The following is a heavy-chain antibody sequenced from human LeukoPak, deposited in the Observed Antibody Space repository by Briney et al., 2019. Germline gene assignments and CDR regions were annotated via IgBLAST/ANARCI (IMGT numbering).Heavy chain of an antibody. D-gene: IGHD1-1*01. CDR2: IYYSGST. V-gene: IGHV4-39*01. Sequence: PSETLSLTCTVSGGSISSSSYYWGWIRQPPGKGLEWIGSIYYSGSTYYNPSLESRVTISVDTSKNQFSLKLSSVTAADTAVYYCASQLDVDPQIDYWGQGTLVTVSS. J-gene: IGHJ4*02. CDR3: ASQLDVDPQIDY. CDR1: GGSISSSSYY.